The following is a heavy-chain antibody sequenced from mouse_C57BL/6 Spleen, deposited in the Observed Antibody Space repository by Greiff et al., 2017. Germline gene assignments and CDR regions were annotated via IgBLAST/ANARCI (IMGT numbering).Heavy chain of an antibody. D-gene: IGHD1-1*01. Sequence: EVQLQQSGPVLVKPGASVKMSCKASGYTFTDYYMNWVKQSHGKSLEWIGVINPYNGGTSYNQKFKGKATLTVDESSSPAYMELNSLTSEDSAVYYCARKDYGSSYAFAYWGQGTLVTVSA. CDR3: ARKDYGSSYAFAY. V-gene: IGHV1-19*01. CDR2: INPYNGGT. CDR1: GYTFTDYY. J-gene: IGHJ3*01.